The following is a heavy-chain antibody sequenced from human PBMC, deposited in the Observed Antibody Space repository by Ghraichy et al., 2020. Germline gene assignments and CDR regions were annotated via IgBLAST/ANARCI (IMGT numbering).Heavy chain of an antibody. J-gene: IGHJ4*02. V-gene: IGHV7-4-1*02. Sequence: ASVKVSCKASGFTFTTYSMNWVRQAPGQGLEWMGWINDNTGSPTYAQGFTGRFVFSLDTSVNTAYLQISSLKAEDTAMYYCARAPTHYYDSSAYLARLFDYWDQGTLVTVSS. CDR1: GFTFTTYS. D-gene: IGHD3-22*01. CDR2: INDNTGSP. CDR3: ARAPTHYYDSSAYLARLFDY.